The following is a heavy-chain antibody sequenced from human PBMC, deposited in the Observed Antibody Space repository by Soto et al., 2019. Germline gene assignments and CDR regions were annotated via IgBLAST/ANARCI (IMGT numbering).Heavy chain of an antibody. D-gene: IGHD4-17*01. Sequence: QVQLQESGPGVVKPSETLSLTCTISVGSISGYYWTWIRQSPGKGLEYIGYIYSGNTNYNPSLNIRGTISVDTSNNRVYLKLTSVTVADTAVYYCGRNCYHGDYAYWGQGTLVTVSS. J-gene: IGHJ4*02. CDR2: IYSGNT. CDR3: GRNCYHGDYAY. V-gene: IGHV4-59*08. CDR1: VGSISGYY.